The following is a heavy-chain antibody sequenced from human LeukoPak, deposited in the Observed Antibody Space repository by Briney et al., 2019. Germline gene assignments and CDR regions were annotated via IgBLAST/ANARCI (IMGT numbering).Heavy chain of an antibody. J-gene: IGHJ3*02. V-gene: IGHV3-23*01. Sequence: GGSLRLSCAASGFTFSSYAMSWVRQAPGKGLEWVSAISGSGGSTYYADSVKGRFTISRDNSKNTLYLQMNSLKPEDTAVYYCTTNPYDKTGYHIWGQGTLVTVSS. CDR1: GFTFSSYA. CDR2: ISGSGGST. D-gene: IGHD3-22*01. CDR3: TTNPYDKTGYHI.